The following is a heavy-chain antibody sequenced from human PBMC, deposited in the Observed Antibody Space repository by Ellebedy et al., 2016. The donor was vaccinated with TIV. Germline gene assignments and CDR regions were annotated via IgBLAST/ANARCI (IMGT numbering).Heavy chain of an antibody. V-gene: IGHV4-39*01. Sequence: MPSETLSLTCTVSGGSISSSRYYWGWIRQPPGKGLEWIGSIYYSGSTYYNPSLKSPVTISVDTSKNQFSLKLSSVTAADTAVYYCARLKATNSPFDIWGQGTMVTVSS. J-gene: IGHJ3*02. D-gene: IGHD1-1*01. CDR3: ARLKATNSPFDI. CDR1: GGSISSSRYY. CDR2: IYYSGST.